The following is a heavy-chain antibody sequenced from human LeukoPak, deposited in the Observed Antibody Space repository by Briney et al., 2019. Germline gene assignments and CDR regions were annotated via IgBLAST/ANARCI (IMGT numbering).Heavy chain of an antibody. V-gene: IGHV3-48*03. CDR2: ISSSGSTI. CDR1: GFTFSSYE. Sequence: PGGSLRLSCAASGFTFSSYEMNWVCQAPGKGLEWVSYISSSGSTIYYADSVKGRFTISRDNAKNSLYLQMNSLRAEDTAVYYCARDEMGAGGNDWGQGTLVTVSS. J-gene: IGHJ4*02. D-gene: IGHD1-26*01. CDR3: ARDEMGAGGND.